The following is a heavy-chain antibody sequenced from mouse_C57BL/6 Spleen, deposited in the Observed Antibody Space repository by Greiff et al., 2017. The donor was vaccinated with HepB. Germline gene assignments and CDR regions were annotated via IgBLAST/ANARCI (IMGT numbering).Heavy chain of an antibody. J-gene: IGHJ4*01. Sequence: VQLQQSGPVLVKPGASVKMSCKASGYTFTDYYMNWVKQSHGKSLEWIGVINPYNGGTSYNQKFKGKATLTVDKSSSTAYMELNSLTSEDSAVYYCASGYYDYPYYAMDYWGQGTSVTVSS. V-gene: IGHV1-19*01. CDR3: ASGYYDYPYYAMDY. D-gene: IGHD2-4*01. CDR1: GYTFTDYY. CDR2: INPYNGGT.